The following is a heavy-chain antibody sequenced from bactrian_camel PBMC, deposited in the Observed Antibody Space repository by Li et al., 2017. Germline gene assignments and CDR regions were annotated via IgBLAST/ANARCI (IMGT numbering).Heavy chain of an antibody. CDR2: SSSGALSL. J-gene: IGHJ4*01. CDR1: GFTFSSYD. CDR3: ARFGAGWWNGVDY. Sequence: DVQLVESGGGLVQPGGSLRLSCAASGFTFSSYDMSWVRQAPGKGLEWVSSSSSGALSLVYADSVKGRFTVSRDNAKNTVYLQLAGLKIEDAGMYYCARFGAGWWNGVDYWGQGTQVTVS. V-gene: IGHV3S40*01. D-gene: IGHD7*01.